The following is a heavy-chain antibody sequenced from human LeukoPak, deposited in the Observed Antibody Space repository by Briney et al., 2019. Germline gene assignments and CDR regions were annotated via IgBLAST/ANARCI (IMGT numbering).Heavy chain of an antibody. D-gene: IGHD3-22*01. V-gene: IGHV3-30*02. CDR2: IRYDGSNK. CDR3: ASAWHLGIVVVMLDS. CDR1: GFTFSSYA. Sequence: GGSLRLSCAASGFTFSSYAMSWVRQAPGKGLEWVAFIRYDGSNKYYADSVKGRFTISRDNSKNTLYLQMNSLRVEDTAVYYCASAWHLGIVVVMLDSWGQGTLVTVSS. J-gene: IGHJ4*02.